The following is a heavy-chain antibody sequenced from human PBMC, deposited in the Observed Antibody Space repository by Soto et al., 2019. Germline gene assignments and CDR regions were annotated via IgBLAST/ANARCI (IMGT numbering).Heavy chain of an antibody. CDR3: ARHRLYSSSWTTFDY. J-gene: IGHJ4*02. CDR1: GDNFATYW. Sequence: XESLRISCKGSGDNFATYWIGLVRQTPGKGLEWIGIIYPPNSDTKYSPSFEGQVTISAEKSINTAYLQWSSLTASDTAVYYCARHRLYSSSWTTFDYWGQGTLVTVSS. D-gene: IGHD2-2*01. CDR2: IYPPNSDT. V-gene: IGHV5-51*01.